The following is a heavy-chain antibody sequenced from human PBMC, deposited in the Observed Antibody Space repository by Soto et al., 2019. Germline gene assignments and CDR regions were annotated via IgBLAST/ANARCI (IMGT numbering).Heavy chain of an antibody. CDR2: INHSGST. D-gene: IGHD1-26*01. CDR3: ARCFSGNYPSRPEEQYYFDS. Sequence: SDTLSLTCAVYGVSFSWYYWSWIRPPPGKGLEWIGEINHSGSTNYNPSLKSRVTISVDTSRNQFPLKLNSVTAADTAVYYCARCFSGNYPSRPEEQYYFDSWGQGTLVNVSS. V-gene: IGHV4-34*01. CDR1: GVSFSWYY. J-gene: IGHJ4*02.